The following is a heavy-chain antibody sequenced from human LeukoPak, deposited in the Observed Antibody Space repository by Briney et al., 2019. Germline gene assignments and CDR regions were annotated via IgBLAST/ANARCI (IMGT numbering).Heavy chain of an antibody. CDR1: GGSFSGYY. CDR2: IYYSGST. Sequence: SETLSLTCAVYGGSFSGYYWSWIRQPPGKGLEWIGYIYYSGSTNYNPSLKSRVTISVDTSKNQFSLKLSSVTAADTAVYYCAREKDYYYGSGSYYFDYWGQGTLVTVSS. V-gene: IGHV4-59*01. J-gene: IGHJ4*02. CDR3: AREKDYYYGSGSYYFDY. D-gene: IGHD3-10*01.